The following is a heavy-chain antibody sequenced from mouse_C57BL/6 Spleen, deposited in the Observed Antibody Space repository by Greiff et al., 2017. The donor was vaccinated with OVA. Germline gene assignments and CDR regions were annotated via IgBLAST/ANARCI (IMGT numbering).Heavy chain of an antibody. CDR3: TEGITTVVGAMDY. J-gene: IGHJ4*01. V-gene: IGHV1-15*01. CDR1: GYTFTDYE. D-gene: IGHD1-1*01. CDR2: IDPETGGT. Sequence: VKVVESGAELVRPGASVTLSCKASGYTFTDYEMHWVKQTPVHGLEWIGAIDPETGGTAYNQKFKGKAILTADKSSSTAYMELRSLTSEDSAVYYCTEGITTVVGAMDYWGQGTSVTVSS.